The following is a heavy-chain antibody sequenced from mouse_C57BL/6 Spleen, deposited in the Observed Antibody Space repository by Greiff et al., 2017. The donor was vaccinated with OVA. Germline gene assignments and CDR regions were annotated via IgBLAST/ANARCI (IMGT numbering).Heavy chain of an antibody. J-gene: IGHJ1*03. D-gene: IGHD1-1*01. CDR2: IDPSDSYT. Sequence: QVQLQQPGAELVKPGASVKLSCKASGYTFTSYWMQWVKQRPGQGLEWIGEIDPSDSYTNYNQKFKGKATLTVDTSSSTAYMQLSSLTSEDSAVYYGARRDYYGSNYWYFDVWGTGTTVTVSS. CDR3: ARRDYYGSNYWYFDV. V-gene: IGHV1-50*01. CDR1: GYTFTSYW.